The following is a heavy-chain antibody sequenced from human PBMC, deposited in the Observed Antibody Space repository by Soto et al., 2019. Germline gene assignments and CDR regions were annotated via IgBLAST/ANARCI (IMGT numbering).Heavy chain of an antibody. J-gene: IGHJ4*02. V-gene: IGHV3-7*03. Sequence: PGGSLRLSCAASGFTFSSYWMSWVRQAPGKGLEWVANIKQDGSEKYYVDSVKGRFTISRDNAKNSLYLQMNSLRAEDTAVYYCARADTDYYDSSGYYPLCCWGQGALVTVAS. D-gene: IGHD3-22*01. CDR3: ARADTDYYDSSGYYPLCC. CDR2: IKQDGSEK. CDR1: GFTFSSYW.